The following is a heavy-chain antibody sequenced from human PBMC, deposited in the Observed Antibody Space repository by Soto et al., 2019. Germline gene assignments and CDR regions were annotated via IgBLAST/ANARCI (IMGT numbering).Heavy chain of an antibody. D-gene: IGHD3-9*01. J-gene: IGHJ6*02. V-gene: IGHV3-49*04. Sequence: GGSLRLSCTASGFTFGDYAMSWVRQAPGKGLEWVGFIRSKVYGGTTEYAASVKGRFTISRDDSKSIAYLQMNSLKTEDTAVYYCTRSYDILTGYYYYYYYGMDVWGQGTTVTVSS. CDR1: GFTFGDYA. CDR3: TRSYDILTGYYYYYYYGMDV. CDR2: IRSKVYGGTT.